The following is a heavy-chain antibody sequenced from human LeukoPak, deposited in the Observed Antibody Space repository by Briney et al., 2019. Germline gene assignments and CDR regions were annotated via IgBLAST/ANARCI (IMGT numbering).Heavy chain of an antibody. J-gene: IGHJ4*02. Sequence: SETLSLTCTVSGGSIKSHFWSWVRQPPGKRLEWIGYIFHSGSTNYNPSLKSRVTISVDTSKNQFSLRLTSVTAADTAVYYCVRANPWDLTYYFDYWGQGTLVTVSS. V-gene: IGHV4-59*11. D-gene: IGHD1-14*01. CDR3: VRANPWDLTYYFDY. CDR1: GGSIKSHF. CDR2: IFHSGST.